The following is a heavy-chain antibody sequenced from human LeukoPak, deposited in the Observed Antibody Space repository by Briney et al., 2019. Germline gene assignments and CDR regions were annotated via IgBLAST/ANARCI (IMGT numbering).Heavy chain of an antibody. CDR1: GGSVSNGDYY. CDR3: ARGIQSSFDI. J-gene: IGHJ3*02. D-gene: IGHD6-13*01. Sequence: SETLSLTCTVSGGSVSNGDYYWSWIRQPPGKGLEWIGYIYYTGSTHYNPSLKSRVTISVDTSKNQFSLKLSSVTAADTAVYYCARGIQSSFDIWGQGTMVTVSS. CDR2: IYYTGST. V-gene: IGHV4-30-4*01.